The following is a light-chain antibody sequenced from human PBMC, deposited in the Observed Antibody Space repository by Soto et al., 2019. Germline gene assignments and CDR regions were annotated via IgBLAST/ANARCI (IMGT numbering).Light chain of an antibody. V-gene: IGLV1-47*01. Sequence: QSVLTQPPSASGTPGQRVTISCSESSSSIGSNYIYWYQQLPGTAPKLLIYRDSQRPSGVPDRFSGSKSGTSASLAISGLRSEDEADYHCASWDDSLNHWVFGGGTKLTVL. CDR3: ASWDDSLNHWV. CDR1: SSSIGSNY. J-gene: IGLJ3*02. CDR2: RDS.